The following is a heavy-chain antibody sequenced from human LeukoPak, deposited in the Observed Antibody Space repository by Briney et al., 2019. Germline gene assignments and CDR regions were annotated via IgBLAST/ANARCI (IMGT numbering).Heavy chain of an antibody. V-gene: IGHV3-48*02. D-gene: IGHD1-26*01. J-gene: IGHJ4*02. CDR2: ISSSSSTI. CDR3: ASSGSYRFDY. CDR1: GFTFSSYS. Sequence: GGSLRLSCAASGFTFSSYSMIWVRQAPGKGLEWVSYISSSSSTIYYADSVKGRFTISRDNAKNPLYLQMNSLRDEDTAVYYCASSGSYRFDYWGQGTLVTVSS.